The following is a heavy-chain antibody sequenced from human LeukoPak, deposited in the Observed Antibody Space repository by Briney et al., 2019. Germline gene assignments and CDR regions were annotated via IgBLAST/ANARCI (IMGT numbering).Heavy chain of an antibody. J-gene: IGHJ4*02. CDR3: ARDIRLTF. Sequence: PSETLSLTCTVSGGSISSYYWSWIRQPPGKRLEWIGYIHYSGSTNYNLSLKRRVTISVDTSKNQFSLKLSSVTAADTAVYYCARDIRLTFWGQGTLVTVSS. V-gene: IGHV4-59*01. CDR1: GGSISSYY. D-gene: IGHD3-16*01. CDR2: IHYSGST.